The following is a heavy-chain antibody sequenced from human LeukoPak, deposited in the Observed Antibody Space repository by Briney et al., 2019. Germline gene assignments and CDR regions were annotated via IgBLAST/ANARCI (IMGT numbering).Heavy chain of an antibody. V-gene: IGHV3-23*01. D-gene: IGHD2-15*01. Sequence: GGSLRLSCAASGFTFSSYAMSWVRQAPGKGLEWVSAISGSGGSTYYADSVKGRFTISRDNSKNTLYLQMNSLRAEDTAVYYCAKDWYVVVTTRTVGDYWGQGTLVTVSS. J-gene: IGHJ4*02. CDR1: GFTFSSYA. CDR2: ISGSGGST. CDR3: AKDWYVVVTTRTVGDY.